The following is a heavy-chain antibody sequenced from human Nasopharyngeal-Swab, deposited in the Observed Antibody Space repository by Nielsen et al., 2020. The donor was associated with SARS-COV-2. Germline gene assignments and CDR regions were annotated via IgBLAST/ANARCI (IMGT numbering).Heavy chain of an antibody. CDR1: GFTFSNYR. CDR2: ISELGTGI. Sequence: GGSLRLSCQASGFTFSNYRMNWVRQAPGKGLEWISGISELGTGIYYADSVWGRFTISRDTSKNTVYLQMNTLRADDTALYFCTRGLTGHIVQWNPSPYWGQGTLVTVSS. V-gene: IGHV3-23*01. CDR3: TRGLTGHIVQWNPSPY. D-gene: IGHD1-14*01. J-gene: IGHJ4*02.